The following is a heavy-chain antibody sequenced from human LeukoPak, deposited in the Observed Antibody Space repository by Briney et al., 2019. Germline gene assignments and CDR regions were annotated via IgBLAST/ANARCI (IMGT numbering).Heavy chain of an antibody. Sequence: ASVKVSCKASGYTFTSYDINWVRRATGQGLEWMGWMNPNSGNTGYAQKFQGRVTITRNTSISTAYMELSSLRSEDTAVYYCARVSGYYDFWSGYFYYYYYYMDVWGKGTTVTVSS. CDR2: MNPNSGNT. V-gene: IGHV1-8*03. CDR1: GYTFTSYD. J-gene: IGHJ6*03. D-gene: IGHD3-3*01. CDR3: ARVSGYYDFWSGYFYYYYYYMDV.